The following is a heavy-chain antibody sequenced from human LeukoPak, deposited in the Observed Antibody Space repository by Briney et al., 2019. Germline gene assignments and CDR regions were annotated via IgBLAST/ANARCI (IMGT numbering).Heavy chain of an antibody. V-gene: IGHV4-59*01. Sequence: PSETLSLTCTVSGGSISSYYWSWIRQPPGKGLEWIGYMYHSGSTNYNPSLKSRVTISVDTSKNQFSLKLSSVTAADTAVYYCARVTTLFGVVSDAFDIWGQGTMVTVSS. CDR2: MYHSGST. CDR1: GGSISSYY. D-gene: IGHD3-3*01. CDR3: ARVTTLFGVVSDAFDI. J-gene: IGHJ3*02.